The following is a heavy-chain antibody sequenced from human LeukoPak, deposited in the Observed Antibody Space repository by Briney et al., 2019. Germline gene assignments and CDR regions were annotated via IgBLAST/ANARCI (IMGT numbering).Heavy chain of an antibody. Sequence: GGSLRLSCAASGFTFSIYSMNWVRQAPGKGLEWVSGISWNSGSIGYADSVKGRFTISKDNAKNSLYLQMNSLRAEDMALYYCAKDIGTAMASTYMDVWGKGTTVTVSS. CDR2: ISWNSGSI. V-gene: IGHV3-9*03. D-gene: IGHD5-18*01. CDR1: GFTFSIYS. CDR3: AKDIGTAMASTYMDV. J-gene: IGHJ6*03.